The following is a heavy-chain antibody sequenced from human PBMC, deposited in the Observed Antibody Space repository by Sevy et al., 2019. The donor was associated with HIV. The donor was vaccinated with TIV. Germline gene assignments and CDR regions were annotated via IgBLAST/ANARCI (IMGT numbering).Heavy chain of an antibody. CDR3: ARAPSSWDFDL. Sequence: GGSLRLSCAASGFTFKSYWMHWVRQAPGKGLMWVSRINSDGSSTNYADSVKGRFTISRDNAKNTLYLQVNSLRAEDTAVYYCARAPSSWDFDLRGRGTLVTVSS. CDR2: INSDGSST. J-gene: IGHJ2*01. D-gene: IGHD2-2*01. V-gene: IGHV3-74*01. CDR1: GFTFKSYW.